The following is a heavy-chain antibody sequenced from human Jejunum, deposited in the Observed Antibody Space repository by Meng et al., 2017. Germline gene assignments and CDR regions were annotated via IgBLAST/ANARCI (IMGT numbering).Heavy chain of an antibody. J-gene: IGHJ6*02. CDR1: GFSFSPYS. CDR2: ISGDAGTT. D-gene: IGHD3-10*01. CDR3: AKCGSGNDYTCHYRGMDV. Sequence: GGSLRLSCAASGFSFSPYSMSWVRQAPGKGLEWVSSISGDAGTTYYADSVKGRFTVSRDNSKNTLFLQMNSLRVEDTAVYYCAKCGSGNDYTCHYRGMDVWGPGNTVNGAS. V-gene: IGHV3-23*01.